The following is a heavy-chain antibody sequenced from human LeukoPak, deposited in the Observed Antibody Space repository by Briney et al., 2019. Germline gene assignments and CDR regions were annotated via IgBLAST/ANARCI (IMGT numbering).Heavy chain of an antibody. CDR2: IKEDGTQK. D-gene: IGHD1-26*01. CDR3: ARATGSYWGDY. V-gene: IGHV3-7*03. J-gene: IGHJ4*02. CDR1: GFTFNKSW. Sequence: GGSLRLSCAASGFTFNKSWMSWVRQAPGKGPEWVANIKEDGTQKYYVDSVRGRFTISRDNAENSLYLQMNSLRAEDTAKYYCARATGSYWGDYWGQGTLVTVSS.